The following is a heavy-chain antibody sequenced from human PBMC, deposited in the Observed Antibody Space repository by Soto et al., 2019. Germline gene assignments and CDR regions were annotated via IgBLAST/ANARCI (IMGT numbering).Heavy chain of an antibody. CDR3: ARENNVLPGGYIHY. Sequence: TLSLTCAASGGSISSGGYSWSWIRQPPGKGLEWIGYIYHSGSTYYNPSLKSRVTISVDRSKNQFSLKLSSVTAADTAVYYCARENNVLPGGYIHYWGQGTLVTVSS. J-gene: IGHJ4*02. CDR1: GGSISSGGYS. D-gene: IGHD3-10*01. CDR2: IYHSGST. V-gene: IGHV4-30-2*01.